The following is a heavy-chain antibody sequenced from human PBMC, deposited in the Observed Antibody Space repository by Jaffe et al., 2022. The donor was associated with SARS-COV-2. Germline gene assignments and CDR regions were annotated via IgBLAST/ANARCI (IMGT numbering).Heavy chain of an antibody. D-gene: IGHD2-2*01. CDR3: ARIPLYCSSTSCQTYYYYYMDV. V-gene: IGHV4-34*01. CDR1: GGSFSGYY. Sequence: QVQLQQWGAGLLKPSETLSLTCAVYGGSFSGYYWSWIRQPPGKGLEWIGEINHSGSTNYNPSLKSRVTISVDTSKNQFSLKLSSVTAADTAVYYCARIPLYCSSTSCQTYYYYYMDVWGKGTTVTVSS. CDR2: INHSGST. J-gene: IGHJ6*03.